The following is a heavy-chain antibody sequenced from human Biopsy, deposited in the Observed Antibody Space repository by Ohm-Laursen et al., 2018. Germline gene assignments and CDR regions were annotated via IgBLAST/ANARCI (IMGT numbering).Heavy chain of an antibody. D-gene: IGHD2-15*01. CDR1: GGPFSSYA. Sequence: VKISCKASGGPFSSYAVTWVRQAPGQGLEWMGRIIPILRTTTYAPKFQGRVTFTADKSSSTAYLELSSLTSEDTAMFYCAREAIGYQLPCDDWGQGTLVTVSS. J-gene: IGHJ4*02. V-gene: IGHV1-69*10. CDR2: IIPILRTT. CDR3: AREAIGYQLPCDD.